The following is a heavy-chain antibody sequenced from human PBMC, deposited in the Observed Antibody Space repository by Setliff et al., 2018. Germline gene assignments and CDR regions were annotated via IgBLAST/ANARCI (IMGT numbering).Heavy chain of an antibody. CDR1: GFSISDYW. V-gene: IGHV3-7*01. J-gene: IGHJ6*02. CDR3: ASATLQRKFQSPRGLDV. Sequence: GGSLRLSCGASGFSISDYWMNWVRQAPGKGLEWVANIKRDGSETYYMDSVRGRFVISRDNAKNSLYLQMRSLRVEDTALYYCASATLQRKFQSPRGLDVWGQGTTVTVSS. CDR2: IKRDGSET. D-gene: IGHD2-15*01.